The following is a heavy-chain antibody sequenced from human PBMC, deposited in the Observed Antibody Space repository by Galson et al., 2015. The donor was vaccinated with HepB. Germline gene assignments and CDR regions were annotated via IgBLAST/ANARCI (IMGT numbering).Heavy chain of an antibody. Sequence: SVKVSCKVSGYTLTELSMHWVRQAPGKGLEWMGGFDPEDGETIYAQKFRGRVTMTEDTSTDTAYMELSSLRSEDTAVYYCATERGELIFGYDSSGSYYFDYWGQGTLVTVSS. CDR3: ATERGELIFGYDSSGSYYFDY. D-gene: IGHD3-22*01. CDR1: GYTLTELS. J-gene: IGHJ4*02. CDR2: FDPEDGET. V-gene: IGHV1-24*01.